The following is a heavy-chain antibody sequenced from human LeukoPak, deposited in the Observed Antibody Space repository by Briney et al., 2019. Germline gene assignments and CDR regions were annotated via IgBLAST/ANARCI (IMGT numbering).Heavy chain of an antibody. CDR2: INPNINGT. J-gene: IGHJ4*02. D-gene: IGHD6-25*01. CDR3: ARERTPGSGYGVDY. V-gene: IGHV1-2*02. Sequence: ASVKVSCKASRGTFSSYASTWVRQAPGQGLEWMGWINPNINGTNYAQKFQGRVTMTGDRSISTAYMELSRLRSDDTAVYYCARERTPGSGYGVDYWGQGTVVTVSS. CDR1: RGTFSSYA.